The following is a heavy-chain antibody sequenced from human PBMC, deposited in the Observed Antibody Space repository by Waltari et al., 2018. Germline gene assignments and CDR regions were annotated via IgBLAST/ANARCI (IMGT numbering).Heavy chain of an antibody. D-gene: IGHD6-13*01. CDR3: ARDSGVTGADDY. CDR1: GFTFSSSS. J-gene: IGHJ4*02. Sequence: EVELVESGGGLVQPGGSLKLSCASSGFTFSSSSMTWVRQAPGKGLEWVSYITGDSRTIYYTASVKGRFTISRDNLKNSLFLQMNSLRDEDTAVYYCARDSGVTGADDYWGQGTQVTVSS. CDR2: ITGDSRTI. V-gene: IGHV3-48*02.